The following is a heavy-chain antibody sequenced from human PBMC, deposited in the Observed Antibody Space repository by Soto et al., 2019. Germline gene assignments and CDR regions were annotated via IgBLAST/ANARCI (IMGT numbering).Heavy chain of an antibody. Sequence: ETLSLTCTVSGGSVSSGSYYWSWIRQPPGKGLEWIGYIYYSGSTNYNPSLKSRVTISVDTSKNQFSLKLSSVTAADTAVYYCASSPWGYYYYYYGMDVWGQGTTVTVSS. CDR3: ASSPWGYYYYYYGMDV. CDR2: IYYSGST. J-gene: IGHJ6*02. CDR1: GGSVSSGSYY. V-gene: IGHV4-61*01. D-gene: IGHD3-16*01.